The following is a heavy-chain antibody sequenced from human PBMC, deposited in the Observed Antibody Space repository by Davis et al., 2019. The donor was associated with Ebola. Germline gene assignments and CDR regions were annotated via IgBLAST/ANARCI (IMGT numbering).Heavy chain of an antibody. V-gene: IGHV3-30-3*01. D-gene: IGHD3-10*01. Sequence: GESLKISCAASGFTFSSYAMHWVRQAPGVGLEWVAVISYDGSNKYYADSVKGRFTISRDNAKNSLYLQMNSLRAEDTAVYYCARDWVMVRGVIKSSVWGQGTLVTVSS. CDR2: ISYDGSNK. CDR1: GFTFSSYA. J-gene: IGHJ4*02. CDR3: ARDWVMVRGVIKSSV.